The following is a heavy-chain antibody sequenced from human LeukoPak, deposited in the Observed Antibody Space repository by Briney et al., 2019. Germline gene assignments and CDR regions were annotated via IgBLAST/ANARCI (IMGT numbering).Heavy chain of an antibody. CDR3: AKDRGERWLQYTFDY. Sequence: PGGSLRLSCAASGFTLDDYTMHWVRQAPGKGLEWVSLISWDGGSTYYADSVKGRFTISRDNSKNSLYLQMNSLRTEDTALYYCAKDRGERWLQYTFDYWGQGTLVTVSS. V-gene: IGHV3-43*01. CDR1: GFTLDDYT. J-gene: IGHJ4*02. CDR2: ISWDGGST. D-gene: IGHD5-24*01.